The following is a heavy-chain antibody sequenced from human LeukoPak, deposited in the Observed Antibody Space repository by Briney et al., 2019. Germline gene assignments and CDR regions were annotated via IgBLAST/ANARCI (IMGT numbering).Heavy chain of an antibody. CDR2: IIPIFGTA. CDR1: GGTFSSYA. Sequence: GASVKVSCKASGGTFSSYAISWVRQAPGQGLEWMGGIIPIFGTANYAQKFQGRVTITADESTSTAYMELNSLGSEDTAVYYCARERRAWGEDFWGQGTLVTVSS. V-gene: IGHV1-69*13. CDR3: ARERRAWGEDF. J-gene: IGHJ4*02. D-gene: IGHD3-16*01.